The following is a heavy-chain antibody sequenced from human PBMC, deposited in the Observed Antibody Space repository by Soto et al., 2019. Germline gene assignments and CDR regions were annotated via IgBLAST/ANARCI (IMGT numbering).Heavy chain of an antibody. J-gene: IGHJ3*01. D-gene: IGHD3-16*02. V-gene: IGHV3-21*06. CDR1: GFTFIGYN. CDR2: ISTSSIEI. Sequence: EVQLVESGGGLVMPEESLRLSCAASGFTFIGYNMKWVRQAPGKGLEWVASISTSSIEIFYSDLVRGRFTIFRDNSRNSLYLQMNRLRAEDTAVYSCATIVDHDGFDVWGQGTKVTVSS. CDR3: ATIVDHDGFDV.